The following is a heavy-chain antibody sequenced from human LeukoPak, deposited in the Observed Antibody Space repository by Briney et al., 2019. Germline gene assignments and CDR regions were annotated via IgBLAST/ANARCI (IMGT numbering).Heavy chain of an antibody. CDR1: GGSFNGYY. CDR3: ARGSWYYASGSGYDGGWYYFDH. Sequence: SETLSFTCAVYGGSFNGYYWTWIRQPPGKGLEWIGQINDSGITSYNPSLKSRVTISVGTSKNRFSLEVHSVTAADTAVYYCARGSWYYASGSGYDGGWYYFDHWGQGTLATVSS. D-gene: IGHD3-10*01. CDR2: INDSGIT. J-gene: IGHJ4*02. V-gene: IGHV4-34*01.